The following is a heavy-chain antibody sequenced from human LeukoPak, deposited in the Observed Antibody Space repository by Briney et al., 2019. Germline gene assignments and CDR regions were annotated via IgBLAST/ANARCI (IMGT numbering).Heavy chain of an antibody. CDR2: ISSSSSSYI. Sequence: PGGSLRLSCAASGFTFSSYSMNWVRQAPGKGLEWVSSISSSSSSYIYYADSVKGRFTISRDNAKNSLYLQMNSLRAEDTAVYYCARDQRRVIVVVPAASFDYWGQGTLVTVSS. J-gene: IGHJ4*02. CDR3: ARDQRRVIVVVPAASFDY. D-gene: IGHD2-2*01. V-gene: IGHV3-21*01. CDR1: GFTFSSYS.